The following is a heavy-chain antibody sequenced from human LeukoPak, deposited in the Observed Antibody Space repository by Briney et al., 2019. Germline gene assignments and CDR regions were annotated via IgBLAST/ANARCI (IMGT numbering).Heavy chain of an antibody. CDR3: ARHTYGEPFDY. CDR1: GGSISSYY. J-gene: IGHJ4*02. Sequence: SETLSLTCTVSGGSISSYYWSWIRQPPGKGLEWIGYIYYSGSTNYNPSLKSRVTISVDTSKNQFSLKLSSVTAADTAVYYCARHTYGEPFDYWGQGTLVTVSS. V-gene: IGHV4-59*08. CDR2: IYYSGST. D-gene: IGHD4-17*01.